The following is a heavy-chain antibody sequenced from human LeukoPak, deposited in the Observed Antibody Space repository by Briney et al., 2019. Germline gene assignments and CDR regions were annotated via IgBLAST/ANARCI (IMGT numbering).Heavy chain of an antibody. Sequence: SETLSLTCTVSGGSISSGGYYWSWIRQHPGKGLEWIGYIYYSGSTYYNPSLKSRATISVDTSKNQFSLKLSSVTAADTAVYYCARARITMVRGVITYYFDYWGQGTLVTVSS. J-gene: IGHJ4*02. D-gene: IGHD3-10*01. V-gene: IGHV4-31*03. CDR2: IYYSGST. CDR3: ARARITMVRGVITYYFDY. CDR1: GGSISSGGYY.